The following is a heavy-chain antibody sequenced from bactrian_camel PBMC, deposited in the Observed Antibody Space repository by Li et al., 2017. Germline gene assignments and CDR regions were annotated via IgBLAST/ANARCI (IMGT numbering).Heavy chain of an antibody. CDR2: IYTRTGTT. V-gene: IGHV3S1*01. CDR1: GYTSSIYF. D-gene: IGHD4*01. CDR3: AANRLSLVPLMGSDSGPRNVGY. J-gene: IGHJ6*01. Sequence: HVQLVESGGGSVQAGGSLRLSCAASGYTSSIYFLGWFRQHPGKEREGVASIYTRTGTTYYADSVKGRFTVSKDNAKNTLYLQMNSLIPEDTGMYICAANRLSLVPLMGSDSGPRNVGYWGQGTQVTVS.